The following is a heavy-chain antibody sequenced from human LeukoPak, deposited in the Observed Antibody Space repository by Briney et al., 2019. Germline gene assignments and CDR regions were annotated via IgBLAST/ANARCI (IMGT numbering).Heavy chain of an antibody. Sequence: SGGSLRLSCVASGFTFEDYAMHWVRQVPGRGLEWVSGISSSSSYIYYADSVKGRFTISRDNAKNSLYLQMNSLRAEDTAVYYCARDRSSWYWFDYWGQGTLVTVSS. D-gene: IGHD6-13*01. CDR2: ISSSSSYI. J-gene: IGHJ4*02. V-gene: IGHV3-21*01. CDR3: ARDRSSWYWFDY. CDR1: GFTFEDYA.